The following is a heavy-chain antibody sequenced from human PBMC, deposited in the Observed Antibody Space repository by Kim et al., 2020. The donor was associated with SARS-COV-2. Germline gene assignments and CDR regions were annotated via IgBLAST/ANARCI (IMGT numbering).Heavy chain of an antibody. CDR1: GYTLTELS. D-gene: IGHD6-19*01. Sequence: ASVKVSCKVSGYTLTELSIHWVRQAPGKGLEWMGGFDPEAGDTIYAQKFQGRVTLTEDASTDTAYLELSSLSSDDTAVYYCTTASSGWLSYGMDVWGQGTTVIASS. J-gene: IGHJ6*02. CDR3: TTASSGWLSYGMDV. V-gene: IGHV1-24*01. CDR2: FDPEAGDT.